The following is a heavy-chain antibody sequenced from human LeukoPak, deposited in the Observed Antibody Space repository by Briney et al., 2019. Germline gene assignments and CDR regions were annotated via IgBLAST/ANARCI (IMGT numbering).Heavy chain of an antibody. V-gene: IGHV4-34*01. D-gene: IGHD3-3*01. CDR1: GGSFSGYY. CDR2: INHSGST. Sequence: SSETLSLTCAIYGGSFSGYYWGWIRQPPGKGLEWIGEINHSGSTNYNPSLRSRVTISVDTSKNQFSLKLSSVTAADTAVYYCARGLTTITIFGVVIIRGMDYFDYWGQGTLVTVSS. CDR3: ARGLTTITIFGVVIIRGMDYFDY. J-gene: IGHJ4*02.